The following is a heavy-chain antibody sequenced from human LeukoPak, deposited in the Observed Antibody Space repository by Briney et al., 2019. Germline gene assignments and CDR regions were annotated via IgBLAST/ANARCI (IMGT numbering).Heavy chain of an antibody. Sequence: GASVKVSCKASGYTFTSYGISWVRQAPGQGLEWMGWISAYNDNTNYAQKLQGRVTMTTDTSTSTTYMELRSLRSDDTAVYYCARDRRYSSGWYYYYYGMDVWGQGTTVTVSS. D-gene: IGHD6-19*01. CDR2: ISAYNDNT. V-gene: IGHV1-18*01. J-gene: IGHJ6*02. CDR1: GYTFTSYG. CDR3: ARDRRYSSGWYYYYYGMDV.